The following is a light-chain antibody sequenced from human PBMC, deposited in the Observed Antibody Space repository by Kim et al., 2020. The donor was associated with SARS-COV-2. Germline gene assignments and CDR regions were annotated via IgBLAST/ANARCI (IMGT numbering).Light chain of an antibody. CDR2: GAS. V-gene: IGKV3-15*01. J-gene: IGKJ1*01. CDR1: QSVVSN. Sequence: EIVMTQSPATLSVSPGERVTLSCRASQSVVSNLAWYQQRLGQPPRLVIYGASTRATGIPARFSASGSGTEFTLTISSLQSEDFAVYYCHHYNNWPRTFGQGTKVDIK. CDR3: HHYNNWPRT.